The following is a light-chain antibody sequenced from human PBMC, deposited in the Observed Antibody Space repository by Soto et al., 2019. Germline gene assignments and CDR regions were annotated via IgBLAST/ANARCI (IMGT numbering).Light chain of an antibody. V-gene: IGLV3-25*02. J-gene: IGLJ2*01. CDR2: KDS. Sequence: SYELTQPPSVSVSPGQTARITCSGDALPKQYAYWYQQKPGQDPVLVIYKDSERPSGNPERFSGSSSGTTVTLTISGVQAEDEADYYCQSADSSGTYWVFGGGTKVTGL. CDR3: QSADSSGTYWV. CDR1: ALPKQY.